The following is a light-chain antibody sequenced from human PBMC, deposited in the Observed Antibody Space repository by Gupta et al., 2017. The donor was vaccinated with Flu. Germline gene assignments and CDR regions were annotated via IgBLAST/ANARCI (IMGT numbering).Light chain of an antibody. CDR2: GAS. Sequence: PSSLSASVGDRVTISCRASQGIGNDLGWYQQKPGKAPKLLIYGASCLQRGVSSRFSGSAFGTDFTLTIDSLQPEDFATYYCLQDYSYPRTFGQGTNLEIK. V-gene: IGKV1-6*01. CDR3: LQDYSYPRT. J-gene: IGKJ2*02. CDR1: QGIGND.